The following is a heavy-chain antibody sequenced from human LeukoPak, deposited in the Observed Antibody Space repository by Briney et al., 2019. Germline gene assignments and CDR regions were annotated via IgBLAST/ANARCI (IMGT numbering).Heavy chain of an antibody. V-gene: IGHV3-30*18. CDR3: TKESATGSRYSFDY. J-gene: IGHJ4*02. D-gene: IGHD2-15*01. CDR2: VSSDGGPT. CDR1: GFTFSSHG. Sequence: PGTSLRLSCAASGFTFSSHGIHWVRQAPGKGLEWVAVVSSDGGPTYYADSVKGRFTISRDNSKNTLYLQMNSLRGEDTAIYYCTKESATGSRYSFDYWGQGTLVTVSS.